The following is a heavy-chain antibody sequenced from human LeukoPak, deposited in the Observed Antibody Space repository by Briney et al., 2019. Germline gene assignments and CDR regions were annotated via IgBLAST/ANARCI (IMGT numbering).Heavy chain of an antibody. CDR3: ANSGSYYGPFDY. CDR2: ISNSATYT. V-gene: IGHV3-23*01. D-gene: IGHD1-26*01. J-gene: IGHJ4*02. CDR1: GFTFSSYS. Sequence: GGSLRLSCAASGFTFSSYSMNWVRQAPGKGLEWVAGISNSATYTYYADSVKGRFTISRDNSKNTLYLQMNSLRAEDTAVYYCANSGSYYGPFDYWGQGTLVTVSS.